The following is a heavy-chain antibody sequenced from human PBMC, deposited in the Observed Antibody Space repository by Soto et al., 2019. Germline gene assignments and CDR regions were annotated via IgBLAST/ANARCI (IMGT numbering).Heavy chain of an antibody. V-gene: IGHV3-30-3*01. CDR3: ARDPWIQLWLHTNYYGMDV. CDR1: GFTFSSYA. J-gene: IGHJ6*02. Sequence: GESLKISCAASGFTFSSYAMHWVRQAPGKGLEWVAVISYDGSNKYYADSVKGRFTISRDNSKNTLYLQMNSLRAEDTAVYYCARDPWIQLWLHTNYYGMDVWGQGTTVTVSS. D-gene: IGHD5-18*01. CDR2: ISYDGSNK.